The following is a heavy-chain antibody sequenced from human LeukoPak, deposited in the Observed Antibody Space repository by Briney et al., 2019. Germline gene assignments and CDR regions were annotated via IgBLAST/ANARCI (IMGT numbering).Heavy chain of an antibody. CDR1: GFTFSSYA. Sequence: GGSLRLSCAASGFTFSSYAMHWVRMAPGKGLEWVAVISYDGSNKYYADSEKGRFTISRDNSKNTLYLQMNSLRAEDTAVYYCARGGYDYVWGSYRSDYWGQGTLVTVSS. CDR3: ARGGYDYVWGSYRSDY. V-gene: IGHV3-30-3*01. J-gene: IGHJ4*02. CDR2: ISYDGSNK. D-gene: IGHD3-16*02.